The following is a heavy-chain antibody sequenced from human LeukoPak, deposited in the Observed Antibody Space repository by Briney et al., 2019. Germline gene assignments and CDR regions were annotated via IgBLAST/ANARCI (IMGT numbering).Heavy chain of an antibody. CDR2: IKQDGSEK. CDR3: AKDVGLMVVVPAAGPGWFDP. J-gene: IGHJ5*02. CDR1: GFTLSSYW. D-gene: IGHD2-2*01. Sequence: GGSLRLSCAASGFTLSSYWMSWVRQAPGKGLEWVANIKQDGSEKYYVDSVKGRFTISRDNAKNSLYLQMNSLRAEDTAVYYCAKDVGLMVVVPAAGPGWFDPWGQGTLVTVSS. V-gene: IGHV3-7*01.